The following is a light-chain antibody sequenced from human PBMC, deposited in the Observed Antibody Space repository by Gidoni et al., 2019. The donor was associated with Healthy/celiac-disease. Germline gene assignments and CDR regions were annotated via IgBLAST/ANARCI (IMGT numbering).Light chain of an antibody. CDR3: QQYFTTPFT. J-gene: IGKJ3*01. V-gene: IGKV4-1*01. CDR1: QSVLHSSNNKNY. CDR2: WAS. Sequence: DIVMTQSPNSLAVSLGERATLNCKSSQSVLHSSNNKNYLTWYQQKPGQPPKLLIYWASTRESGVPARFSGGGSGTDFTLTITSLQAEDVAVYYCQQYFTTPFTFGPGTKVDI.